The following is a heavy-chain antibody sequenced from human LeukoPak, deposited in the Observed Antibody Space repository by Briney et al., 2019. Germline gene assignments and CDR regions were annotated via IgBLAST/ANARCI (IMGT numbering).Heavy chain of an antibody. CDR2: LGRSGEYK. CDR1: GFRFTDYS. Sequence: GGSLRLSCAASGFRFTDYSMSWVRQAPGKGLEWVAGLGRSGEYKYYADSVKGRFTISRDNSKDTVSLQMNSLRAEDSAIYFCVKDRPCETCMPMDAWGQGTTVTVSS. CDR3: VKDRPCETCMPMDA. J-gene: IGHJ6*02. D-gene: IGHD2-2*01. V-gene: IGHV3-23*01.